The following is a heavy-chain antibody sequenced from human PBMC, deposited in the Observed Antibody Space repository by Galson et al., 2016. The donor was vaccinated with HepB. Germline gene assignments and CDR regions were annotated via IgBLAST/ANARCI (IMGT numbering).Heavy chain of an antibody. CDR2: IYYSGST. D-gene: IGHD3-10*01. CDR1: GGSISSSSYY. Sequence: SETLSLTCTVSGGSISSSSYYWGWIRQPPGKGLEWIGSIYYSGSTYYNPSLKSRVTISVDTSKNQFSLKLSSVTAADTAVYYRASMVRGVTIYYWGQGALVTVSS. J-gene: IGHJ4*02. CDR3: ASMVRGVTIYY. V-gene: IGHV4-39*01.